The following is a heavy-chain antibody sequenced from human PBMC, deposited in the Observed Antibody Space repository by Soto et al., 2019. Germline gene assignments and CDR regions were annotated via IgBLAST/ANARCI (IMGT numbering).Heavy chain of an antibody. J-gene: IGHJ4*02. CDR2: VKDGGHT. V-gene: IGHV4-34*01. CDR3: ARGQEGVVATH. D-gene: IGHD5-12*01. CDR1: GGSLSGYY. Sequence: QVQLQQWGAGLLKPSETLSLNCAVTGGSLSGYYWSWIRQPPGKGLEWIGEVKDGGHTNYSPSLRGRVTRSSDTPNNQCAPRLNSVTAADTGVYYCARGQEGVVATHWDQGSLVTVSS.